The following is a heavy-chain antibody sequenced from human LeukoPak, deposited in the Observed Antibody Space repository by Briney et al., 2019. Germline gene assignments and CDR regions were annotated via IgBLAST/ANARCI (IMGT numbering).Heavy chain of an antibody. CDR1: GYTFTGYY. V-gene: IGHV1-2*02. Sequence: ASVKVSCKASGYTFTGYYMHWVRQAPGQGLEWMGWINPNSGGTNHAQKFQGRVTMTRDTSISTAYMELSGLRSDDTAVYYCARDVSSSWYYFDYWGQGTLVTVSS. D-gene: IGHD6-13*01. J-gene: IGHJ4*02. CDR3: ARDVSSSWYYFDY. CDR2: INPNSGGT.